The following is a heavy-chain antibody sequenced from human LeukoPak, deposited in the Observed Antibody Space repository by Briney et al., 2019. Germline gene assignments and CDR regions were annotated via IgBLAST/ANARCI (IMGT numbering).Heavy chain of an antibody. V-gene: IGHV3-23*01. Sequence: GGSLRLSCAASGFTYSSYAMSWVRQAPGKGLEWVSAISGSGGSTYYADSVKGRFTISRDNSKNTLYLQMNSLRAEDTAVYYCAKDEAVTGYSSGWYAYFDYWGQGTLVTVSS. CDR2: ISGSGGST. CDR1: GFTYSSYA. CDR3: AKDEAVTGYSSGWYAYFDY. D-gene: IGHD6-19*01. J-gene: IGHJ4*02.